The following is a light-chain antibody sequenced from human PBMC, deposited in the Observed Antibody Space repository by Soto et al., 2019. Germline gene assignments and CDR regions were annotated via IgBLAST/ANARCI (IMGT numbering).Light chain of an antibody. CDR1: QSVSSSY. CDR2: GAS. Sequence: EIVLTQSPGTLSLSPGERATLSCRASQSVSSSYLAWYQQKPGQAPRLLIYGASSRATGIPDRFSGSGSGTDVTLTISRLEPEDFAVYYCQQYGSSPRTFGLGTKVEIK. V-gene: IGKV3-20*01. CDR3: QQYGSSPRT. J-gene: IGKJ1*01.